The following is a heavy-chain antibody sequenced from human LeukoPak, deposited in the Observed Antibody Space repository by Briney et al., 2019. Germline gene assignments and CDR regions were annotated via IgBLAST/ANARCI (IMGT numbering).Heavy chain of an antibody. CDR2: TRNKANSYTT. D-gene: IGHD2-21*01. J-gene: IGHJ4*02. Sequence: PGGSLRLSCAASGFTFSDHYMDWVRQAPGKGLEWVGRTRNKANSYTTEYAPYVKGRLVISRDDSKNSLYLQMSSLKTEDTAIYYCARVFGTDWRSHYLDYWGQGTLVTVSS. CDR3: ARVFGTDWRSHYLDY. CDR1: GFTFSDHY. V-gene: IGHV3-72*01.